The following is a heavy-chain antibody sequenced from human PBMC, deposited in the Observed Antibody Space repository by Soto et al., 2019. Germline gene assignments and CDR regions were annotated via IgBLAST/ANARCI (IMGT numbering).Heavy chain of an antibody. CDR2: IYYSVST. D-gene: IGHD3-10*01. V-gene: IGHV4-59*01. J-gene: IGHJ4*02. CDR1: GGSISSYY. Sequence: LSLTCTVSGGSISSYYWSWIRQPPGKGLEWIGYIYYSVSTNYNPSLKSRVTISVDTSKNQLSLRLSSVTAADTAVYYCARESDLGSGSYTWGQGTLVTVSS. CDR3: ARESDLGSGSYT.